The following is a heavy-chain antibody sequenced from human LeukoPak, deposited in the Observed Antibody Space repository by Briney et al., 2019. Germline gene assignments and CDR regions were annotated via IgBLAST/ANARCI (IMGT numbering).Heavy chain of an antibody. J-gene: IGHJ4*02. CDR3: ARDMVRLPDY. D-gene: IGHD2-15*01. Sequence: PGGSLRLSCAASGFTFSGSAMHWVRQAAGKGLEWVGRIRSNANSYATAYAASVKGRFTISRDDSKNTAYLQMNSLRAEDTAVYYCARDMVRLPDYWGQGTLVTVSS. CDR2: IRSNANSYAT. V-gene: IGHV3-73*01. CDR1: GFTFSGSA.